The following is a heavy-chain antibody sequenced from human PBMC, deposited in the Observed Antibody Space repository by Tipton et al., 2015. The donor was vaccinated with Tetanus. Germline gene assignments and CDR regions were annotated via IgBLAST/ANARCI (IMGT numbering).Heavy chain of an antibody. CDR1: GVSISSYY. CDR3: ARATEHDIMTGDDS. J-gene: IGHJ5*01. CDR2: IFYAEST. V-gene: IGHV4-59*01. Sequence: TLSLTCTVSGVSISSYYWSWIRQSPGQGLEWIGYIFYAESTNSNPSLKSRVTISVDKAKNQFSLKLTSVTAADTAVYYCARATEHDIMTGDDSWGQGSLVIVSS. D-gene: IGHD3-9*01.